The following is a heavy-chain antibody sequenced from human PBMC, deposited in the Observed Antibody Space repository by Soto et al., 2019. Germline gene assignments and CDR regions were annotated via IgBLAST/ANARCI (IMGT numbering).Heavy chain of an antibody. Sequence: SETLSLTCNVSGGSISSSSYYWGWIRQPPGKGLEWIGSIYYSGSTYYNPSLKSRVTISVDTSKNQFSLKLSSVTAADTAVYYCARTEYTYYDILTGYGPWGQGTLVTVSS. D-gene: IGHD3-9*01. CDR3: ARTEYTYYDILTGYGP. CDR2: IYYSGST. J-gene: IGHJ5*02. V-gene: IGHV4-39*01. CDR1: GGSISSSSYY.